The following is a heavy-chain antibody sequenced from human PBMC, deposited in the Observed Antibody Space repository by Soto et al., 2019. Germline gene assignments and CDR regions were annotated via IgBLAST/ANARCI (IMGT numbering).Heavy chain of an antibody. CDR3: ARDGLVVAIASGWSPRGHNWFDP. CDR2: ISSSSSTI. V-gene: IGHV3-48*02. CDR1: GFTFSSYS. D-gene: IGHD6-19*01. Sequence: GGSLRLSCAASGFTFSSYSMNWVRQAPGKGLEWVSYISSSSSTIYYADSVKGRFTISRDKAKNSRYMQMNSLRDEDTAVYYCARDGLVVAIASGWSPRGHNWFDPWGQGTLVTVSS. J-gene: IGHJ5*02.